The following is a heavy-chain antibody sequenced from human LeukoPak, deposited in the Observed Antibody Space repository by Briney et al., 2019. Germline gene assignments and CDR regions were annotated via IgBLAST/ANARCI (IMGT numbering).Heavy chain of an antibody. CDR1: GFTFSSYA. CDR2: ITGSGVDT. D-gene: IGHD6-6*01. V-gene: IGHV3-23*01. CDR3: ANFPSSLHY. J-gene: IGHJ4*02. Sequence: GGSLRLSCAASGFTFSSYAMSWVRQAPGKGLEWVSAITGSGVDTYYADSVKGRFTISRDNSKDTLYLQVNSLGAEDTAVYYCANFPSSLHYWGQGTLVTVSS.